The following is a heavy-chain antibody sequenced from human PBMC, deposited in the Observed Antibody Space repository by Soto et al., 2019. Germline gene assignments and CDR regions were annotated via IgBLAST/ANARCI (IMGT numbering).Heavy chain of an antibody. Sequence: PGGSLKISCNSSGYSFSSYWISWVRLMPWKGLEWMGSIYPDDSDTKYSPSFQGQVTISADKSISAAYLQWSSLKASDTAIYYCARNSLTGYYNYYYSMDVWGQGTTVTVSS. CDR3: ARNSLTGYYNYYYSMDV. CDR2: IYPDDSDT. V-gene: IGHV5-51*01. D-gene: IGHD3-9*01. CDR1: GYSFSSYW. J-gene: IGHJ6*02.